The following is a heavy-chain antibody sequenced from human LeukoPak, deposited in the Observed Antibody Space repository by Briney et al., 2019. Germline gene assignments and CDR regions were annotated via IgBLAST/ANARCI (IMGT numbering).Heavy chain of an antibody. CDR2: ISAYNGNT. CDR3: ARARGRSLITTIDY. CDR1: GYTFTSYG. V-gene: IGHV1-18*01. J-gene: IGHJ4*02. D-gene: IGHD3-22*01. Sequence: ASVKVSCKASGYTFTSYGISWVRQAPGPGLEWMGWISAYNGNTNYAQKLQGRVTMTTDTSTSTAYMELRSLRSDDTAVYYCARARGRSLITTIDYWGQGTLVTVSS.